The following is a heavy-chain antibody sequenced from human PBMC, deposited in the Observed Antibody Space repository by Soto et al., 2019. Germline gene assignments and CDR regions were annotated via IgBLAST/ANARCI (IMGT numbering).Heavy chain of an antibody. J-gene: IGHJ6*02. D-gene: IGHD3-10*01. Sequence: LRLSCAAFGFTYRSYDMHWVRHVPGKGLEWVSSLGGAGAREYAGSVRGRFTISRDNAKNSLYLQMDSLRVADTAVYYCTRATFGVGMDLWGQGTPVTAP. CDR1: GFTYRSYD. CDR2: LGGAGAR. V-gene: IGHV3-13*01. CDR3: TRATFGVGMDL.